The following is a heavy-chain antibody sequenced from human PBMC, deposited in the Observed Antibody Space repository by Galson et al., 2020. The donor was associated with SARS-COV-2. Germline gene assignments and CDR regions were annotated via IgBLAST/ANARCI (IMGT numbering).Heavy chain of an antibody. CDR2: VYPSGTT. J-gene: IGHJ2*01. Sequence: SQTLSLTRTLSGYSVSTTNYWGWARQPPGRGLEWIGSVYPSGTTYYNPSLKSRVTISVDTSKNQFSLRLDSVTAADTALYYCARQGVNMIVLVTVPGWYFDLWGRGTLVTVSS. CDR3: ARQGVNMIVLVTVPGWYFDL. D-gene: IGHD3-22*01. CDR1: GYSVSTTNY. V-gene: IGHV4-38-2*02.